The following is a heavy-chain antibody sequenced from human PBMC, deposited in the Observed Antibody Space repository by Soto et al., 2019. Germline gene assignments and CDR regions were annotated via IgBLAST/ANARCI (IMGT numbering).Heavy chain of an antibody. Sequence: GASVKVSCKTSGYTFTSYGISWVRQAPGQGLEWMGWINAYNGNTNYAQKLQGRVTMTTHTSTSTAYMELRGLRSDDTAVYYCARDPNGIYSGSPRPEGGYFQHWGQGTLVTVSS. V-gene: IGHV1-18*01. CDR3: ARDPNGIYSGSPRPEGGYFQH. D-gene: IGHD1-26*01. J-gene: IGHJ1*01. CDR2: INAYNGNT. CDR1: GYTFTSYG.